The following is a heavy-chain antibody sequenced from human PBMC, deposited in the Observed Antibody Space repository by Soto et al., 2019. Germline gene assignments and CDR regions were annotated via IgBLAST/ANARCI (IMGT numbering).Heavy chain of an antibody. V-gene: IGHV3-30*18. CDR2: ISYDGSNK. Sequence: GGSLRLSCAASGFTFSSYGMHWVRQAPGKGLEWVAVISYDGSNKYYADSVKGRFTISRDNSKNTLYLQMNSLRAEDTAVYYCAKDSPRYSSGWYAFDYRGQGTLVTVSS. CDR3: AKDSPRYSSGWYAFDY. J-gene: IGHJ4*02. CDR1: GFTFSSYG. D-gene: IGHD6-19*01.